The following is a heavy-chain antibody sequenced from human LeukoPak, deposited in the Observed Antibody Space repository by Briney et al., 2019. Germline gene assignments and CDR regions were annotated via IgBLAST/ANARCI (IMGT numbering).Heavy chain of an antibody. D-gene: IGHD3-10*01. CDR1: GYSFTSYW. Sequence: GESLKISCKGSGYSFTSYWIGWVRQPPGKGLEWMGIIYPGDSDTTYSPSLQGQVTLSADKSISAAYLQLSSLKASDTAMYYCARQNYYGSGSYYPVFDFWGQGTLVTVSS. CDR3: ARQNYYGSGSYYPVFDF. V-gene: IGHV5-51*01. J-gene: IGHJ4*02. CDR2: IYPGDSDT.